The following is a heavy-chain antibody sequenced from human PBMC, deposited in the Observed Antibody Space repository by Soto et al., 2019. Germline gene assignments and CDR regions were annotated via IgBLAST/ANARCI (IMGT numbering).Heavy chain of an antibody. Sequence: GGSLRLSCAASGFTFSSYAMSSVRQAPGKGLEWVSVISGRGDSTYYADSVKGRFTISRDNSRNTLYLQMNSLRAEDTAVHYCVTRKSYGMYVCGQKTTVTVSS. CDR1: GFTFSSYA. CDR2: ISGRGDST. CDR3: VTRKSYGMYV. V-gene: IGHV3-23*01. J-gene: IGHJ6*02.